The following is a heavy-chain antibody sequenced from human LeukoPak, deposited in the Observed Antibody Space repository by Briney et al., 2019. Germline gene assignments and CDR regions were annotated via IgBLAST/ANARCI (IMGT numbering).Heavy chain of an antibody. CDR1: GFTFSSSG. V-gene: IGHV3-30*02. CDR3: AKDLSGWSQYFDY. J-gene: IGHJ4*02. D-gene: IGHD6-19*01. Sequence: PGGSLRLSCAASGFTFSSSGMHWVRQAPGKGLEWAAFIRYDGSNKYYADSVKGRFTISRDNSKNTLYLQMNSLRAEDTAVYYCAKDLSGWSQYFDYWGQGTLVTVSS. CDR2: IRYDGSNK.